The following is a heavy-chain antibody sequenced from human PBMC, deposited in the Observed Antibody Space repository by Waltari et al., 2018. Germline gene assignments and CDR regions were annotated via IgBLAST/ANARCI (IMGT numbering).Heavy chain of an antibody. CDR3: ARENAAAGLSGEFYFDY. CDR1: GGSISSYY. V-gene: IGHV4-59*01. J-gene: IGHJ4*02. CDR2: IYYSGST. Sequence: QVQLQESGPGLVKPSETLSLTCTVSGGSISSYYWRWIRQPPGKGLEWIGYIYYSGSTNYNPSLKRRVTISVDTSKNQFSLKLSSVTAADTAVYYCARENAAAGLSGEFYFDYWGQGTLVTVSS. D-gene: IGHD6-13*01.